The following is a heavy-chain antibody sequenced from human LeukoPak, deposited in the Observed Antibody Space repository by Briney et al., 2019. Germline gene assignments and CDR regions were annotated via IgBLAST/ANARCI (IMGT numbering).Heavy chain of an antibody. Sequence: ASVKVSCKASGYTFTSYGISWVRQATGQGLEWMGWISAYNGNTNYAQKLQGRVTMTTDTSTSTAYMELRSLRSDDTAVYYCARDVYSSSWSAYGMDVWAKGPRSPSPQ. J-gene: IGHJ6*04. CDR2: ISAYNGNT. V-gene: IGHV1-18*04. CDR1: GYTFTSYG. CDR3: ARDVYSSSWSAYGMDV. D-gene: IGHD6-13*01.